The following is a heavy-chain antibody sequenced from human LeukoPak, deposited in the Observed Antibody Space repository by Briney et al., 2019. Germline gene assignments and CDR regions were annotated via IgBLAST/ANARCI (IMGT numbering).Heavy chain of an antibody. D-gene: IGHD6-13*01. CDR2: IYYSGGA. J-gene: IGHJ4*02. CDR3: ARQQLSQLYYFDY. CDR1: GGSISSYY. Sequence: SETLSLTCTVSGGSISSYYWSWIRQPPGKGLEWIGYIYYSGGANYNPSLKSRVTISVDTSKNQFSLKLSSVTAADTAVYYCARQQLSQLYYFDYWGQGTLVTASS. V-gene: IGHV4-59*01.